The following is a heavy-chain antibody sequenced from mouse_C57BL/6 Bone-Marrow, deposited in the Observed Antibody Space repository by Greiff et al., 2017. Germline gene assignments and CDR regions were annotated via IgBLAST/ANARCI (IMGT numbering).Heavy chain of an antibody. CDR3: ARPGRLTWFAY. Sequence: VQLKESGGGLVQPGGSLKLSCAASGFTFSDYYMYWVRQTPEKRLEWVAYISNGGGSTYYPDTVKGRFTISRDNAKNTLYLQMSRLKSEDTAKYYCARPGRLTWFAYWGQGTLVTVSA. V-gene: IGHV5-12*01. CDR1: GFTFSDYY. CDR2: ISNGGGST. D-gene: IGHD2-4*01. J-gene: IGHJ3*01.